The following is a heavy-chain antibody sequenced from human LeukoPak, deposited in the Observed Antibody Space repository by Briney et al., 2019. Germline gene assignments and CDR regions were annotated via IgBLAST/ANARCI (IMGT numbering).Heavy chain of an antibody. V-gene: IGHV1-8*01. CDR3: ARDSGSSWSVYYYYYMDV. CDR1: GYTFTSYD. CDR2: MNPNSGNT. D-gene: IGHD6-13*01. Sequence: ASVKVSCKASGYTFTSYDINWVRQATGQGLEWMGWMNPNSGNTGYAQKFQGRVTMTRNTSISTVYMELSSLRSEDTAVYYCARDSGSSWSVYYYYYMDVWGKGTTVTVSS. J-gene: IGHJ6*03.